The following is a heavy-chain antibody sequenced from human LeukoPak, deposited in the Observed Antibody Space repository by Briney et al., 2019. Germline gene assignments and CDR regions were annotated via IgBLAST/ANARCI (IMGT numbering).Heavy chain of an antibody. CDR3: ARDTRSLIDY. V-gene: IGHV3-48*01. J-gene: IGHJ4*02. D-gene: IGHD1-26*01. CDR1: GFSFSTNS. CDR2: ISSNSATT. Sequence: GGSLRVSCAASGFSFSTNSMIWVRQVPGKGLEWISYISSNSATTYYADSVKGRFTISRDNAKNSLYLHMNSLRADDTAVYYCARDTRSLIDYWGQGTLVTVSS.